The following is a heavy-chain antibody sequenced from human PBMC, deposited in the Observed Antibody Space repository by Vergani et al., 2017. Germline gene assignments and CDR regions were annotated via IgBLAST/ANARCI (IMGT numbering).Heavy chain of an antibody. CDR3: ARGDYDILTVYRY. CDR1: GYTFSNYY. J-gene: IGHJ4*02. Sequence: QVQVVPSGAEVKKSGASVKVSCKTSGYTFSNYYMHWVRQAPGQGLEWMGIINPSGGHTNYAQKFQGRVTMTRDTSTSTVYMELSSLSSEDTAIYYCARGDYDILTVYRYWGQGTLVTVSA. CDR2: INPSGGHT. D-gene: IGHD3-9*01. V-gene: IGHV1-46*03.